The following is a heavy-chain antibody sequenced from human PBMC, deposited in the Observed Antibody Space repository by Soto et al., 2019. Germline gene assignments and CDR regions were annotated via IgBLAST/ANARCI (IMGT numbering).Heavy chain of an antibody. CDR1: GFTFSSYA. V-gene: IGHV3-23*01. Sequence: PGGSLRLSCAASGFTFSSYAMSWVRQAPGKGLEWVSAISGSGGSTYYADSVKGRFTISRDNSKNTLYLQMNSLRAEDTAVYYCAKDKKTALLYPDAWFESWGQGTRVTVSS. CDR2: ISGSGGST. D-gene: IGHD2-2*02. CDR3: AKDKKTALLYPDAWFES. J-gene: IGHJ5*01.